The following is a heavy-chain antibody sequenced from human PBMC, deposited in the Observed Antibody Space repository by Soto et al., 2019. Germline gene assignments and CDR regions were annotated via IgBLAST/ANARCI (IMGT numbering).Heavy chain of an antibody. Sequence: GSVKVCFKTYGYRFTKYGLHLVRQAPGQRLEWMGWINPGNGDTKYSQKFQGRVTITRDTSATTAYMELSSLRSEDSAVFYCARTDCRSTSCYNYYHYGMDVWGQGTTVTVSS. D-gene: IGHD2-2*01. CDR3: ARTDCRSTSCYNYYHYGMDV. CDR1: GYRFTKYG. J-gene: IGHJ6*02. V-gene: IGHV1-3*01. CDR2: INPGNGDT.